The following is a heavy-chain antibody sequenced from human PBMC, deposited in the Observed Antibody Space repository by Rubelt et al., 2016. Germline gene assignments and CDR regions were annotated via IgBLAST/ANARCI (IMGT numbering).Heavy chain of an antibody. CDR3: ARDRLYIAAAGILWYYYYGMDV. CDR2: GST. D-gene: IGHD6-13*01. Sequence: GSTNYNPSLKSRVTISVDTSKNQFSLKLSSVTAADTAVYYCARDRLYIAAAGILWYYYYGMDVWGQGTTVTVSS. J-gene: IGHJ6*02. V-gene: IGHV4-34*01.